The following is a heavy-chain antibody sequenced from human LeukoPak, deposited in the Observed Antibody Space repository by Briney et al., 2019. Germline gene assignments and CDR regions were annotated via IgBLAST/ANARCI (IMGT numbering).Heavy chain of an antibody. V-gene: IGHV3-30-3*01. D-gene: IGHD3-16*01. Sequence: GRSLRLSCAASGFTFSSYAMHWVRQAPGRGLEWVAVISYDGSKKYYADSVKGRFTVSRDNSRNTLYLEMNSLRAEDTAVYYCAREAYGKNYFDNWGQGTPVTVSS. J-gene: IGHJ4*02. CDR1: GFTFSSYA. CDR2: ISYDGSKK. CDR3: AREAYGKNYFDN.